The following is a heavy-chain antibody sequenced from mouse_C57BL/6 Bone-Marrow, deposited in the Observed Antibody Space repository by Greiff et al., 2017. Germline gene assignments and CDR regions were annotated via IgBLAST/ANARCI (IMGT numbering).Heavy chain of an antibody. CDR1: GYAFTNYL. CDR2: INPGSGGT. D-gene: IGHD2-3*01. V-gene: IGHV1-54*01. Sequence: QVQLQQSGAELVRPGTSVKVSCKASGYAFTNYLIEWVKQRPGQGLEWIGVINPGSGGTNYNEKFKGKATLTADKSSSTAYMQLSSLTSEDSAVYFCARSLSIDDGYYNWYFDVWGTGTTVTVSS. J-gene: IGHJ1*03. CDR3: ARSLSIDDGYYNWYFDV.